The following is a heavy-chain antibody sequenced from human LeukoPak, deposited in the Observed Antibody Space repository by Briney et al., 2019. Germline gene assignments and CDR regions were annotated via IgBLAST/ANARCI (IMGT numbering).Heavy chain of an antibody. CDR2: ISSSGSTI. J-gene: IGHJ4*02. CDR1: GFTFSDYY. Sequence: PGGSLRLSCAASGFTFSDYYMSWIRQAPGKGLEWVSYISSSGSTIYYADSVKGRFTISRDNAKNSLYLQMNSLRAEDTAVYYCARASGDDYSNSPPPQPRDYWGQGTLVTVSS. D-gene: IGHD4-11*01. CDR3: ARASGDDYSNSPPPQPRDY. V-gene: IGHV3-11*01.